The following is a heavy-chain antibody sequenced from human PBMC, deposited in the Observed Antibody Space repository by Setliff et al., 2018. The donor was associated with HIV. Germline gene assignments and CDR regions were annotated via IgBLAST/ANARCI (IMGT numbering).Heavy chain of an antibody. CDR1: GGSISSGNW. D-gene: IGHD2-15*01. CDR2: MHNSGST. J-gene: IGHJ5*02. CDR3: ARGVVVAATRWFDP. Sequence: PSETLSLTCAVSGGSISSGNWWSWVRQPPGKGLEWIGSMHNSGSTYYNPSVKSRVTISVDTSKNQFSLKLSSVTAADTAVYYCARGVVVAATRWFDPWGQGTLVTSPQ. V-gene: IGHV4-4*02.